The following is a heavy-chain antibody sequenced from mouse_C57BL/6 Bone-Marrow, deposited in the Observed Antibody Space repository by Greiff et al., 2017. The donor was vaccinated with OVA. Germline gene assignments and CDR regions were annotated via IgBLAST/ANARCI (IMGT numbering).Heavy chain of an antibody. D-gene: IGHD3-2*02. CDR3: ARGAQARFDY. CDR1: GYTFTDYY. Sequence: VQLQQSGAELVRPGASVKLSCKASGYTFTDYYINWVKQRPGQGLEWIARIYPGSGTTYYNEKFKGKATLTAEKTSSTAYMQLSRLTSEDYAVYCCARGAQARFDYWGQGTTLTVSS. J-gene: IGHJ2*01. V-gene: IGHV1-76*01. CDR2: IYPGSGTT.